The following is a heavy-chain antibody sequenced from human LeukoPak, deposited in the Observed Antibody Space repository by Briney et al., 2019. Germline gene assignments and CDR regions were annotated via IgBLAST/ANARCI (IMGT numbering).Heavy chain of an antibody. D-gene: IGHD3-22*01. V-gene: IGHV3-30*04. Sequence: GGSLRLSCAASGFTFSSYAMHWVRQAPGKGLEWVAVISYDGSNKYYADSVKGRFTISRDNSKNTLYLQMNSLRAEDTAVYYCARDAGGYYDSSGQPDYWGQGTLVTVSS. J-gene: IGHJ4*02. CDR2: ISYDGSNK. CDR3: ARDAGGYYDSSGQPDY. CDR1: GFTFSSYA.